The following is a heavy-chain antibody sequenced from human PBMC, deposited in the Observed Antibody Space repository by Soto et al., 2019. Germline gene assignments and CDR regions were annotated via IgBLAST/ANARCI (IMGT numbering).Heavy chain of an antibody. V-gene: IGHV4-30-4*01. CDR3: AREEYNYGDYDGSFDY. J-gene: IGHJ4*02. CDR2: IYYSGST. D-gene: IGHD4-17*01. CDR1: GGSISSGDYY. Sequence: QVQLQESGPGLVKPSQTLSLTCTVSGGSISSGDYYWSWIRQPPGKGLEWIGYIYYSGSTYYNPSLKSRVTISVDTSKNQFSLKLSSVTAADTAVYYCAREEYNYGDYDGSFDYWGQGTLVTVSS.